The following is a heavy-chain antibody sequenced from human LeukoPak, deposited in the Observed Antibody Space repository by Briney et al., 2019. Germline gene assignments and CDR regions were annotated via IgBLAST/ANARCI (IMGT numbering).Heavy chain of an antibody. CDR3: ARGASRADY. V-gene: IGHV3-21*01. J-gene: IGHJ4*02. CDR1: GFTFRSYN. Sequence: PGGSLRLSCAASGFTFRSYNMNWVRPAPGKRPEWVSSISSSSSYIYYADSVKGRFTISRDNAKNSLYLQMNSLRAEDTALYYCARGASRADYWGKGTLVTVSS. CDR2: ISSSSSYI.